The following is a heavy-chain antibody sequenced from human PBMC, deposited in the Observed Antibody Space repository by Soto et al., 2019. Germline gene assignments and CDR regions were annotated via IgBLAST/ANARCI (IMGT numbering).Heavy chain of an antibody. CDR3: ARIRVTPPNEFFYYGMDV. CDR1: GFTFASYA. CDR2: LGGSGRRT. Sequence: EVQLLESGGGLGQPGGSLRLSCAASGFTFASYAMGWVRQAPGKGLEWVSSLGGSGRRTFFADSMRGRVNISRDNSNNALYLQMDSLRAEDTPVYFCARIRVTPPNEFFYYGMDVWGQGTTVTVYS. D-gene: IGHD2-21*02. V-gene: IGHV3-23*01. J-gene: IGHJ6*02.